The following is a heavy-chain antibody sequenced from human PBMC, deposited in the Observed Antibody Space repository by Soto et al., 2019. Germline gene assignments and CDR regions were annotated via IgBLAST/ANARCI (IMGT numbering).Heavy chain of an antibody. CDR2: IYHSGST. CDR3: ARVRAGSSGCFEY. J-gene: IGHJ4*02. V-gene: IGHV4-4*02. D-gene: IGHD6-19*01. Sequence: LSLACAVSGGSIRSSNWCRWVRQPPGTGLAWIGEIYHSGSTNYNPSLKSRVTISVVKSKNEFSRKLSSLAAADTAVDYGARVRAGSSGCFEYWGQGTLGAV. CDR1: GGSIRSSNW.